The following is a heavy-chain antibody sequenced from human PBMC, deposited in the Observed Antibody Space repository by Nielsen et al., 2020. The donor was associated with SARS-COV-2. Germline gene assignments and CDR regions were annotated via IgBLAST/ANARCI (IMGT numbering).Heavy chain of an antibody. V-gene: IGHV4-39*01. D-gene: IGHD3-3*01. CDR2: IYYSGST. Sequence: SETLPLTCTVSGGSISSSSYYWGWIRQPPGKGLEWIGSIYYSGSTYYNPSLKSRVTISVDTSKNQFSLKLSSVTAADTAVYYCARGLITIFGGYYYYYGMDVWGQGTTVTVSS. CDR3: ARGLITIFGGYYYYYGMDV. CDR1: GGSISSSSYY. J-gene: IGHJ6*02.